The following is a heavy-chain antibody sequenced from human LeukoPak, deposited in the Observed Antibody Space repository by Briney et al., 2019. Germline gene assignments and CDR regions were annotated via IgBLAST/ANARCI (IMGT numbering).Heavy chain of an antibody. Sequence: ASVKVSCKASGYTFSSYGISWVRQAPGQGLEWMGWISGYNGNTHYAHNLQGRVTMTTDTSTSTAYMELRSLRSDDTAVYYCARDEARYSSGYYPNWFDPWGQGTLATVSS. CDR2: ISGYNGNT. D-gene: IGHD3-22*01. CDR3: ARDEARYSSGYYPNWFDP. V-gene: IGHV1-18*01. J-gene: IGHJ5*02. CDR1: GYTFSSYG.